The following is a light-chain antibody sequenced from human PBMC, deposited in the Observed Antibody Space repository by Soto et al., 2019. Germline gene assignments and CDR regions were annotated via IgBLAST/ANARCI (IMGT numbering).Light chain of an antibody. V-gene: IGLV1-51*01. CDR1: SSNIGINY. CDR3: GTWDSSLSAVV. Sequence: QSVLTQPPSVSAAPGQTVTISCSGSSSNIGINYVSWYRQLPGTAPKLLIYDTNKRPSGIPDRFSGSSSGTSATLGITGLQTGDEADYFCGTWDSSLSAVVFGGGTKLTVL. CDR2: DTN. J-gene: IGLJ2*01.